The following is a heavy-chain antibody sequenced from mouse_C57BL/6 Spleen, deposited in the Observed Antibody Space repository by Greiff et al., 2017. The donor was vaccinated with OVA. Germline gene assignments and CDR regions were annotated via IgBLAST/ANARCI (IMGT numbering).Heavy chain of an antibody. CDR1: GFSLTSYG. J-gene: IGHJ3*01. D-gene: IGHD4-1*01. CDR3: AKRGELGAWFAY. V-gene: IGHV2-4*01. CDR2: IWSGGST. Sequence: QVQLKESGPGLVQPSQSLSITCTVSGFSLTSYGVHWVRQPPGKGLEWLGVIWSGGSTDYNAAFISRLSISKDNSKSQVFFKMNSLQADDTAIYYCAKRGELGAWFAYWGQGTLVTVSA.